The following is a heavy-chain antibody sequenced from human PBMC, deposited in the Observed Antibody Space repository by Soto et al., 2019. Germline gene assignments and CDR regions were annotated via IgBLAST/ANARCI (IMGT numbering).Heavy chain of an antibody. D-gene: IGHD1-26*01. CDR1: GDSISIRTYY. CDR3: ARDSGSYSPFDY. V-gene: IGHV4-39*02. Sequence: SETLCLTCTVSGDSISIRTYYWGWIRQPPGKGLEWIGNIYYSGTTYYNPSLKSRVTISVDTSRNQFSLQLSSVTAADTAVYYCARDSGSYSPFDYWGQGTLVTVSS. J-gene: IGHJ4*02. CDR2: IYYSGTT.